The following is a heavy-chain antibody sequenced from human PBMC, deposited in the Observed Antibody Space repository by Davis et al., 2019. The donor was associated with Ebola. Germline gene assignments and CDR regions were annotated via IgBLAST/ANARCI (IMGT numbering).Heavy chain of an antibody. Sequence: GESLKISCAASGFTFSNYAMHWVRQAPGKGLDWVTIISYDGSNKYYADTVKGRFTISRDNSKNTLFLQMNSLRAEDTAVYYCARESTVVTRGYFDLWGRGTLVSVSS. J-gene: IGHJ2*01. D-gene: IGHD4-23*01. CDR3: ARESTVVTRGYFDL. CDR2: ISYDGSNK. CDR1: GFTFSNYA. V-gene: IGHV3-30-3*01.